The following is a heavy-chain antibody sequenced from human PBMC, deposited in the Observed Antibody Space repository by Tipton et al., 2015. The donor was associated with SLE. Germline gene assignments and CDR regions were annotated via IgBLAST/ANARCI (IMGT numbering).Heavy chain of an antibody. V-gene: IGHV5-51*01. CDR3: ARQYSDAKGYFDY. J-gene: IGHJ4*02. CDR2: IYPGDSDT. Sequence: QSGAEVKKPGESLKISCKGSGYSFTSYWIGWVRQMPGKGLEWMGIIYPGDSDTRYSPSFQGQVTISAYQSISPAYLQWSSLKASDPSMYYCARQYSDAKGYFDYWGQGTLVTVSS. CDR1: GYSFTSYW. D-gene: IGHD5-18*01.